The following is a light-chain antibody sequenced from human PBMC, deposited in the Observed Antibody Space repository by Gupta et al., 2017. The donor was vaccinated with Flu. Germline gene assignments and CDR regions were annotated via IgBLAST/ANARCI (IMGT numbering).Light chain of an antibody. CDR3: CSFGYTRA. V-gene: IGLV2-14*01. CDR1: DVGRYNY. Sequence: DVGRYNYVSWYQHHPGKAPKLVIFEVSNRPSGVSNRFSGSKSGNTASLTISGLQPEDEADYYCCSFGYTRAFGGGTKLTVL. CDR2: EVS. J-gene: IGLJ2*01.